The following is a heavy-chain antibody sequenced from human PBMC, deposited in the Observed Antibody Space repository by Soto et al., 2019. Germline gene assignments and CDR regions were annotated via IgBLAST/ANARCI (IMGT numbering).Heavy chain of an antibody. CDR1: GGTFSSYA. Sequence: SVKVSCKASGGTFSSYAISWVRQAPGQGLEWMGGIIPIFGTANYAQKFQGRVTITADESTSTAYMELSSLRSEDTAVYYCARDQSPIALAGYFDYWGQGTLVTVSS. J-gene: IGHJ4*02. D-gene: IGHD6-19*01. CDR3: ARDQSPIALAGYFDY. CDR2: IIPIFGTA. V-gene: IGHV1-69*13.